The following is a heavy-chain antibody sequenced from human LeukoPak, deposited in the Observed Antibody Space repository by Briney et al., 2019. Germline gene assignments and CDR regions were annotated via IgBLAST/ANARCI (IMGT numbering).Heavy chain of an antibody. CDR1: GFTFSNFA. V-gene: IGHV3-30*04. CDR3: AREDMATVTTRWAFDI. CDR2: MSYDGSIK. Sequence: PGVSLRLSCAASGFTFSNFAMHWVRQAPGKGLEWVAVMSYDGSIKYYADSVKGRFTISRDNSKNTLYLQMNSLRAEDTAVYYCAREDMATVTTRWAFDIWGQGSMVIVSS. J-gene: IGHJ3*02. D-gene: IGHD4-17*01.